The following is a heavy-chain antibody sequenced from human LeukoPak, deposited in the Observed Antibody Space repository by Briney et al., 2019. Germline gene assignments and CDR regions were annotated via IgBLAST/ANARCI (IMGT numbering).Heavy chain of an antibody. CDR1: GYTFTSNY. D-gene: IGHD3-10*01. Sequence: ASVKVSCKASGYTFTSNYIHWVRQAPGQGLEWMGMIYPRDGSTSYAQKFQGRVTVTRDTSTSTVYMELSSLRSEDTAVYYCARVVYGNSWFSFDHWGQGTLVTVSS. CDR2: IYPRDGST. J-gene: IGHJ4*02. V-gene: IGHV1-46*01. CDR3: ARVVYGNSWFSFDH.